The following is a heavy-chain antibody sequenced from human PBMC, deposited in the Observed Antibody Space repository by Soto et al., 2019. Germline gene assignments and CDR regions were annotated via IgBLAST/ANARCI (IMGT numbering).Heavy chain of an antibody. J-gene: IGHJ4*02. CDR2: ISGSAGST. CDR3: AKGGLGDPIEF. D-gene: IGHD3-10*01. Sequence: EVQLLESGGGLVQPGGSLRVSCAASGFTFSDYAMSWVRQTPGKGLEWVSAISGSAGSTNYADSVKGRFTISRDNSKNTLYLQMKSLRAEDTAVYYCAKGGLGDPIEFWGQGTMVTVSS. V-gene: IGHV3-23*01. CDR1: GFTFSDYA.